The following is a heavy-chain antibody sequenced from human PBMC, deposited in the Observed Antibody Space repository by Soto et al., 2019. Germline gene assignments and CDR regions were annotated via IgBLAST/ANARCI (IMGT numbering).Heavy chain of an antibody. V-gene: IGHV3-30-3*01. CDR3: ASQYYYDSSGYYQYYYYYGMDV. Sequence: GGSLRLSCAASGFTFSSYAMHWVRQAPGKGLEWVAVISYDGSNKYYADSVKGRFTISRDNSKNTLYLQMNSLRAEDTAVYYCASQYYYDSSGYYQYYYYYGMDVWGQGTTVTVS. D-gene: IGHD3-22*01. J-gene: IGHJ6*02. CDR1: GFTFSSYA. CDR2: ISYDGSNK.